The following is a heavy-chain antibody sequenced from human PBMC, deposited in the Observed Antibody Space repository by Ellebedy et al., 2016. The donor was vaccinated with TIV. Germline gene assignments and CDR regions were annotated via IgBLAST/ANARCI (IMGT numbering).Heavy chain of an antibody. V-gene: IGHV3-21*06. CDR2: ITRTSSYM. CDR3: ASEGVEAAGSCDY. J-gene: IGHJ4*02. D-gene: IGHD6-13*01. Sequence: GESLKISCAASGFTFGYYSMNWVRQAPGKGLEWVASITRTSSYMFYADSVKGRFTISRDNAESTLYLQMNSLRAEDTAVYYCASEGVEAAGSCDYWGQGTQVTVSS. CDR1: GFTFGYYS.